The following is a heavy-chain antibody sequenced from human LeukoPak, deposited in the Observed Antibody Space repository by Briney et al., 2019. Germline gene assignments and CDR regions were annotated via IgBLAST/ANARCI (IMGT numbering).Heavy chain of an antibody. J-gene: IGHJ3*01. D-gene: IGHD2-15*01. V-gene: IGHV4-30-2*01. Sequence: SETLSLTCTVSGGSITSGDYYWSWIRQPPGKGLEWIGYIYRSGSTYYNPSPKSRVTISVDRSKNQFSLKLSSVTAADTAVYYCANADRYCSGGSCPVPDAFDFWGQGTMVTVSS. CDR1: GGSITSGDYY. CDR2: IYRSGST. CDR3: ANADRYCSGGSCPVPDAFDF.